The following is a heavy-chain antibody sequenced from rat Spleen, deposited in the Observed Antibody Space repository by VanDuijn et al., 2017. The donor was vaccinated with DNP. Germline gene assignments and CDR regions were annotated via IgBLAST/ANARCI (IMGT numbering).Heavy chain of an antibody. V-gene: IGHV3-3*01. Sequence: EVQLQESGPGLVKPSQSLSLTCSVTGYSITSSYRWNWIRKFPGDKLEWMGYINSAGITNYTPSLKSRISIIRDTSKNQFFLQVNSVTTEDTATYYCARWDHYIGFAYWGQGTLVTVSS. CDR3: ARWDHYIGFAY. CDR2: INSAGIT. J-gene: IGHJ3*01. D-gene: IGHD1-1*01. CDR1: GYSITSSYR.